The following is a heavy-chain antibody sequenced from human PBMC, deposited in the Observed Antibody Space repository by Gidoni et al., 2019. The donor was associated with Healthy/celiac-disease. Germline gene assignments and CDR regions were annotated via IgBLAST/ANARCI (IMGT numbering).Heavy chain of an antibody. J-gene: IGHJ4*02. Sequence: QLQLQESGPGLVKPSETLSLPCTVSGCSISSSSYYWGWIRQPPGKGLEWIGSIYYSGSTYDNPSRKSRVTISVDTSKNQFSLKLSSVTAADTAVYYCARDRNGSGSPDYWGQGTRVTVSS. CDR1: GCSISSSSYY. V-gene: IGHV4-39*07. D-gene: IGHD3-10*01. CDR3: ARDRNGSGSPDY. CDR2: IYYSGST.